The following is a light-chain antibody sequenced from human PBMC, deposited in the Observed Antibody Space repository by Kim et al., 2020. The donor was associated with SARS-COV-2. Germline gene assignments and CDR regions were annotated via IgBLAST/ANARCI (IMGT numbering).Light chain of an antibody. J-gene: IGKJ1*01. CDR3: QHYGSSPWT. CDR2: GAS. Sequence: SPGERATLSCRASQRISSSFLAWYQQKPGQAPRLLIYGASNRATGIPDRFSGSGSGTDFTLSISRLEPEDFAVYYCQHYGSSPWTFGQGTKVDIK. CDR1: QRISSSF. V-gene: IGKV3-20*01.